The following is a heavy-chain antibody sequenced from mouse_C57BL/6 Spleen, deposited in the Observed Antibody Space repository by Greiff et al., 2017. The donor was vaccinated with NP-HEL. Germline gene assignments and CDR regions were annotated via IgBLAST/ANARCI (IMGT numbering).Heavy chain of an antibody. CDR1: GYTFTSYW. V-gene: IGHV1-59*01. CDR2: IDPSDSYT. D-gene: IGHD1-1*01. CDR3: ARWGYGSSYYAMDY. J-gene: IGHJ4*01. Sequence: QVQLQQPGAELVRPGPSVKLSCKASGYTFTSYWMHWVKQRPGQGLEWIGVIDPSDSYTNYNQKFKGKATLTVDTSSSTAYMQLSSLTSEDSAVYYCARWGYGSSYYAMDYWGQGTSVTVSS.